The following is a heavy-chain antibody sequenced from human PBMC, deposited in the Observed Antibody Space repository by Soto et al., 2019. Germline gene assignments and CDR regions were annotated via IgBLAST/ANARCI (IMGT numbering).Heavy chain of an antibody. CDR2: ISLYNGNT. D-gene: IGHD2-2*01. CDR1: DFSFTSHG. Sequence: QIQLVQSGPEVKKPGASMKVSCKAYDFSFTSHGISWVRQAPGQGLEWMGWISLYNGNTNYAQQFQGRVTMTTDTSTRTAYMELRSLRSDDTAMYFCAIYHLELFRFDYWGQGTLATVSS. V-gene: IGHV1-18*04. J-gene: IGHJ4*02. CDR3: AIYHLELFRFDY.